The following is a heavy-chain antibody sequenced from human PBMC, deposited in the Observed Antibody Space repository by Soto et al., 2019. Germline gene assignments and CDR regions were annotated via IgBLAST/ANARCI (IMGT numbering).Heavy chain of an antibody. CDR3: ARDSYFDNSGYYYDS. J-gene: IGHJ5*01. Sequence: ASVKVSCKASNYSFTTYGVSWVRQAPGQGLEWMGWISPYSENTNYARKFQDRVTLTTDTSTNTAYMELKSLRYDDTAVYFCARDSYFDNSGYYYDSWGQGTLVTVSS. CDR2: ISPYSENT. V-gene: IGHV1-18*04. CDR1: NYSFTTYG. D-gene: IGHD3-22*01.